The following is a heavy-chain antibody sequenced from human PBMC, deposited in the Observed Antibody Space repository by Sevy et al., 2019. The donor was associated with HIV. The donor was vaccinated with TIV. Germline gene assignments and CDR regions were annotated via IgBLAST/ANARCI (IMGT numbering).Heavy chain of an antibody. Sequence: QQLGALRLSCAASGFTFSSYAMSWVRQAPGKGLEWVSAISGSGGSTYYADSVKGRFTISRDNSKNTLYLQMNSLRAEHTAVYYCAKDQSQWLVRGTSDYWGQGTLVTVSS. D-gene: IGHD6-19*01. V-gene: IGHV3-23*01. CDR1: GFTFSSYA. CDR3: AKDQSQWLVRGTSDY. J-gene: IGHJ4*02. CDR2: ISGSGGST.